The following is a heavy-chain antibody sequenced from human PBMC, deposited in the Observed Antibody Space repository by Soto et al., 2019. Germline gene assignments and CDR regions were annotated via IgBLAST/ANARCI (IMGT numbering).Heavy chain of an antibody. J-gene: IGHJ6*03. Sequence: QVQLQESGPGLVKPSETLSLTCTVSGGSISSYYWSWIRQPPGKGLEWIGYIYYSGSTNYNPSHKSRVTISVDTSKNQFSLKLSSVTAADTAVYYCARQSHQLPAYYYYMDVWGKGTTVTVSS. CDR3: ARQSHQLPAYYYYMDV. V-gene: IGHV4-59*08. D-gene: IGHD2-2*01. CDR1: GGSISSYY. CDR2: IYYSGST.